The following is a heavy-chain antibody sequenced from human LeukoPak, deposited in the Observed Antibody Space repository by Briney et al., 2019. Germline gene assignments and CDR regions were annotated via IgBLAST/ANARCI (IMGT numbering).Heavy chain of an antibody. D-gene: IGHD3-10*01. V-gene: IGHV3-30*03. Sequence: GRSLRLSCAASGFPFGSYGMHWVRQSPGKGLEWVAAISDDGSNKYFADSVKGRFTISRDNAKNSLYLQMNSLRAEDTAVYYCARETYYYGSGSYNHDAFDIWGQGTMVTVSS. CDR3: ARETYYYGSGSYNHDAFDI. CDR2: ISDDGSNK. CDR1: GFPFGSYG. J-gene: IGHJ3*02.